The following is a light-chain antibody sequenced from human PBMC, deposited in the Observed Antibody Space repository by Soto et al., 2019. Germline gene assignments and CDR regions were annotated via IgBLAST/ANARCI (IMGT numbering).Light chain of an antibody. V-gene: IGKV3-15*01. J-gene: IGKJ1*01. CDR1: QSISSN. CDR3: QQYNNWPRT. Sequence: EIVMTQSPATLSVSPGERATLSCRASQSISSNLAWYQQEPGQAPRLLIYGASNRATGIPARFSGSGSGTEFTLTISSLQTEDFAVYYCQQYNNWPRTFGQGTKVEIK. CDR2: GAS.